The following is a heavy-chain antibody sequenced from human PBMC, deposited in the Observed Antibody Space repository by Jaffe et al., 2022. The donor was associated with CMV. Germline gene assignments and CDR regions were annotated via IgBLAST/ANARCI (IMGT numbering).Heavy chain of an antibody. D-gene: IGHD2-8*01. Sequence: QVQLQESGPGLVKPSETLSLTCTVSRDSISSSTFYWGWIRQPPGKGLEWIGSVYYSGRTYYNPSLKSRLTISVDTSKSQFSLRLSSVTAADTAVYYCARQPLHCTIGVCYTFDPWGQGTLVTVSS. CDR2: VYYSGRT. CDR3: ARQPLHCTIGVCYTFDP. J-gene: IGHJ5*02. CDR1: RDSISSSTFY. V-gene: IGHV4-39*01.